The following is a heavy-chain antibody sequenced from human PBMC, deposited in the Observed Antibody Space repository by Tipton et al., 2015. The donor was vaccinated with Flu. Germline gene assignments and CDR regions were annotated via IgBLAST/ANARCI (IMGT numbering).Heavy chain of an antibody. CDR2: IYSTGST. CDR3: AAAPYGSGSWDF. Sequence: TLSLTCTVSGGSMNNYFWSSYYWSWIRQPAGKGLGWIGRIYSTGSTNYNPSVKSRVTMSVDTSKNQFSLKLTSLTAADTAIYYCAAAPYGSGSWDFWGQGTLVTVSS. J-gene: IGHJ1*01. V-gene: IGHV4-4*07. CDR1: GGSMNNYFWSSYY. D-gene: IGHD3-10*01.